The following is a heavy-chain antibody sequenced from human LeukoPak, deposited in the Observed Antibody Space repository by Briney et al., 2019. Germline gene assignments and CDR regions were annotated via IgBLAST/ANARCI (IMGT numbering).Heavy chain of an antibody. D-gene: IGHD3-10*01. CDR1: GFTFGDYA. CDR3: TRAVGDWRGLIRGY. CDR2: IRSRAYGGTT. V-gene: IGHV3-49*03. J-gene: IGHJ4*02. Sequence: PGGSLRLSCTAAGFTFGDYAMSWFRQAPGKGLEWGGFIRSRAYGGTTVYAASVKGRFTISRDDSKSIAYLQMNSLKTEDTAVYYCTRAVGDWRGLIRGYWGQGTLVTVSS.